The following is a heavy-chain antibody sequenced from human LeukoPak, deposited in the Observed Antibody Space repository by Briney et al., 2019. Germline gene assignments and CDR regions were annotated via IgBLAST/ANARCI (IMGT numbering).Heavy chain of an antibody. V-gene: IGHV4-34*01. Sequence: PSETLSLTCAVYGGSFSGYYWTWIRQPPGKGLEWIGEINHSGGTNYNPSLKSRVTISVDTSKSQFSLRLNSVTAADTAVYYCARGGGDYYMDVWGKGITVTVSS. J-gene: IGHJ6*03. D-gene: IGHD3-10*01. CDR1: GGSFSGYY. CDR2: INHSGGT. CDR3: ARGGGDYYMDV.